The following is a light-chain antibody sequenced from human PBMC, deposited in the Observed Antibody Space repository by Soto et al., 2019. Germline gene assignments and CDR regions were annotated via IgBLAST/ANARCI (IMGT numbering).Light chain of an antibody. CDR2: SNT. V-gene: IGLV1-40*01. Sequence: SVLTQPPSVSGAPGQRVTISCTGSSSSVGAGYDVHWYQHLPGTAPKLLIFSNTNRPSGVPDRFSGSKSGTSVSLAIAGLQAEDEGDYYCQSYDNILSAVVFGGGTKVTVL. CDR1: SSSVGAGYD. J-gene: IGLJ2*01. CDR3: QSYDNILSAVV.